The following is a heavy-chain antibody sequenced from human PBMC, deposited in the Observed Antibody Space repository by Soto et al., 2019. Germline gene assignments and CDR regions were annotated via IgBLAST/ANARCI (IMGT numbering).Heavy chain of an antibody. CDR1: GFTFSNAW. V-gene: IGHV3-15*01. CDR2: IKSKTDGGTT. J-gene: IGHJ6*02. CDR3: TTGITMVRGVIDYYYGMDV. Sequence: PGGSLRLSCAASGFTFSNAWMSWVRQAPGKGLEWVGRIKSKTDGGTTDYAAPVKGRFTISRDDSKNTLYLQMNSLKTEDTAVYYCTTGITMVRGVIDYYYGMDVWGQGTTVTVSS. D-gene: IGHD3-10*01.